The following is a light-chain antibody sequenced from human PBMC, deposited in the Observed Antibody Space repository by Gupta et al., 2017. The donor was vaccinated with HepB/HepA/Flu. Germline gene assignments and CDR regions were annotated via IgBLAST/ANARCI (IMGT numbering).Light chain of an antibody. CDR2: DNN. V-gene: IGLV1-51*01. CDR3: GTWDSSLTNWV. Sequence: QSVLTQPPSLSAAPGHRVTISCPGGISNVGNNYVSWYQQLPGTAPKLLIYDNNKRPSGIPDRFSASKSGTSATLGITGLQTGDEADYYCGTWDSSLTNWVFGGGTKLTVL. J-gene: IGLJ3*02. CDR1: ISNVGNNY.